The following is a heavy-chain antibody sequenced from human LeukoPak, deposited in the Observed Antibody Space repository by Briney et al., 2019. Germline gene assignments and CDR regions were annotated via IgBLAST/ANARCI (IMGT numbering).Heavy chain of an antibody. V-gene: IGHV1-2*02. CDR2: INPNSGGT. CDR3: ARGKGPGIYYGSGSYFFPLPDY. J-gene: IGHJ4*02. CDR1: GYTFTGYY. D-gene: IGHD3-10*01. Sequence: GASVKVSCKASGYTFTGYYMHWVRQAPGQGLEWMGWINPNSGGTNYAQKLQGRVTMTTDTSTSTAYMELRSLRSDDTAVYYCARGKGPGIYYGSGSYFFPLPDYWGQGTLVTVSS.